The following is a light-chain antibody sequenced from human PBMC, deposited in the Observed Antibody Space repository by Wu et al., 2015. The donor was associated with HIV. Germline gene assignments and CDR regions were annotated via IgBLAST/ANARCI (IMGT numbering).Light chain of an antibody. CDR1: QSVSNS. CDR2: DAS. CDR3: LQYSNWPFS. Sequence: EIVLTQSPATLSLSPGERATLSCRASQSVSNSLAWYQQKPGQAPRLLIYDASTRATGIPARFSGSGSGAEFTLTISSLQSEDFVVYYCLQYSNWPFSFGQGTNLEIK. V-gene: IGKV3-15*01. J-gene: IGKJ2*03.